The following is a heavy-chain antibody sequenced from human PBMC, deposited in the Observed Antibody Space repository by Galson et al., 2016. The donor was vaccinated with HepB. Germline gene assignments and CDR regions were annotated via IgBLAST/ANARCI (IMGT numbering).Heavy chain of an antibody. D-gene: IGHD2/OR15-2a*01. Sequence: SLRLSCAASGFTFNRRGMHWVRQAPGKGLEWVAADSMDGRRKFYADSVKGRFTISRDNSNNMLFLQMSSLRVDDTAVYYCAKRHEYCPPVGCSVDSWGQGTRVSVSS. J-gene: IGHJ4*02. V-gene: IGHV3-30*18. CDR1: GFTFNRRG. CDR3: AKRHEYCPPVGCSVDS. CDR2: DSMDGRRK.